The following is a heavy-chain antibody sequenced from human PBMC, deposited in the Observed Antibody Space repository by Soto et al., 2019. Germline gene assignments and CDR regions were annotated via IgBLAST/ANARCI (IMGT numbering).Heavy chain of an antibody. CDR2: INHSGST. Sequence: QVQLQQWGAGLLKPSETLSLTCAVYGGSFSGYYWSWIRQPPGKGLEWIGEINHSGSTNYNPSLKSRVTISVDTSKTQFSRKLSSVTAADTAVYYCARGRYCSSTSCYFFYYYYGMDVWGQGTTVTVSS. V-gene: IGHV4-34*01. CDR1: GGSFSGYY. CDR3: ARGRYCSSTSCYFFYYYYGMDV. D-gene: IGHD2-2*01. J-gene: IGHJ6*02.